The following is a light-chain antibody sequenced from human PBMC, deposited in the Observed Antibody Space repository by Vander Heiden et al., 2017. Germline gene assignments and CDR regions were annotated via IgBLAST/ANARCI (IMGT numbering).Light chain of an antibody. CDR3: QAWDSSVV. CDR1: KLGDKY. V-gene: IGLV3-1*01. CDR2: QDS. Sequence: SYELTQPPSVSVSPGQTASITCSGDKLGDKYACWYKQKPGQSPVLVIYQDSKRPSGITERFSGSNSGNTATLTISGTQAMDEADYYCQAWDSSVVFGGGTKLTVL. J-gene: IGLJ2*01.